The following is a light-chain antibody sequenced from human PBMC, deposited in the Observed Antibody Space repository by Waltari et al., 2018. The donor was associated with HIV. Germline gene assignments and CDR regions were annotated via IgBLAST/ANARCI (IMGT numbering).Light chain of an antibody. V-gene: IGKV4-1*01. J-gene: IGKJ4*01. CDR1: QSVLYSSNNKNY. CDR2: WAS. CDR3: QQYYSTPHLT. Sequence: DIVMTQSPDSLAVSLGERATINCTSSQSVLYSSNNKNYLAWYQQKPGQPPKLLIYWASTRQSGVPDRFSGSGSGTDFTLTISSLQAEDVAVYYCQQYYSTPHLTFGGGTKVEIK.